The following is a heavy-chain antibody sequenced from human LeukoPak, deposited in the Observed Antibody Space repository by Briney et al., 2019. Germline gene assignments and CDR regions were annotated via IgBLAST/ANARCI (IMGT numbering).Heavy chain of an antibody. CDR2: IIPILGIA. Sequence: GASVTVSCKASGGTFSSYTISWVRQAPGQGLEWMGRIIPILGIANYAQKFQGRVTITADKSTSTAYMELSSLRSEDTAVYYCALVTTSKTAPFDYWGQGTLVTVSS. V-gene: IGHV1-69*02. J-gene: IGHJ4*02. CDR1: GGTFSSYT. D-gene: IGHD4-17*01. CDR3: ALVTTSKTAPFDY.